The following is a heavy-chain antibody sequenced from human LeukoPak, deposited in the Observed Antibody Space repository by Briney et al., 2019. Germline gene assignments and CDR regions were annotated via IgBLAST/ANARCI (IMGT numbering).Heavy chain of an antibody. Sequence: PSETLSLTCTVSGGSISNSNWWSWVRQTPGKGLEWIGEIYPSGSTNYNPSLKSRVTISVDTSKKQFSLKLSSVTAADTAVYYCARMGSSYENVFDIWGQGTMVTVSS. CDR1: GGSISNSNW. CDR3: ARMGSSYENVFDI. CDR2: IYPSGST. D-gene: IGHD6-13*01. V-gene: IGHV4-4*02. J-gene: IGHJ3*02.